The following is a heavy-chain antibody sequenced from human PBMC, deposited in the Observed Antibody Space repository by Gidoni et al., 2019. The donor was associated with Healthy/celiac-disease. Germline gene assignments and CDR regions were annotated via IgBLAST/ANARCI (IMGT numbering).Heavy chain of an antibody. CDR1: GGSISSGGYY. CDR2: IDYSGST. J-gene: IGHJ4*02. V-gene: IGHV4-31*03. D-gene: IGHD2-15*01. Sequence: QVHLQESGPGLVKPSQTLSLTCPVSGGSISSGGYYWSWIRQHPGKGLEWIGYIDYSGSTYYNPSLKSRVTISVDTSKNQFSLKLSSVTAADTAVYYCARMVVVVAGKFDYWGQGTLVTVSS. CDR3: ARMVVVVAGKFDY.